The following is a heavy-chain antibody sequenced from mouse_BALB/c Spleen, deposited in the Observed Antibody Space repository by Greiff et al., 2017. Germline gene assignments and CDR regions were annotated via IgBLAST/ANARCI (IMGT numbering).Heavy chain of an antibody. D-gene: IGHD1-2*01. CDR3: FTTATGFAY. J-gene: IGHJ3*01. Sequence: VQLQQSGAELMKPGASVKISCKATGYTFSSYWIEWVKQRPGHGLEWIGEILPGSGSTNYNEKFKGKATFTADTSSNTAYMQLSSLTSEDSAVYYCFTTATGFAYWGQGTLVTVSA. CDR1: GYTFSSYW. V-gene: IGHV1-9*01. CDR2: ILPGSGST.